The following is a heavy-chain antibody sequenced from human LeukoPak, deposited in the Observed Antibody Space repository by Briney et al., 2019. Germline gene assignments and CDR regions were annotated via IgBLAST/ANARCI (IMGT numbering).Heavy chain of an antibody. V-gene: IGHV1-8*01. J-gene: IGHJ5*02. D-gene: IGHD6-13*01. CDR3: ARGRSSSWANWFDP. CDR2: MNPNSGNT. Sequence: GASVKVSCKASGYTFTSYDINWVRQATGQGLEVMGWMNPNSGNTGYAQKFQGRVTMTRNTSISTAYMELSSLRSEDTAVYYCARGRSSSWANWFDPWGQGTLVTVSS. CDR1: GYTFTSYD.